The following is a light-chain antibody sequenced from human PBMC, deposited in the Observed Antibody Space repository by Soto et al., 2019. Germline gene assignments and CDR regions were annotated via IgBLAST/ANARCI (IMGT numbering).Light chain of an antibody. CDR2: GAS. J-gene: IGKJ2*01. CDR3: QQYGSSPHT. V-gene: IGKV3-20*01. CDR1: QSVSSSY. Sequence: EIVLTQSPGTLSLSPGERATLSCRASQSVSSSYLAWYQHKPGQAPRLLIYGASSRATGIPDRFSGSGYGTDCTLAISRLEPEDCAVYYCQQYGSSPHTFGQGTKLEIK.